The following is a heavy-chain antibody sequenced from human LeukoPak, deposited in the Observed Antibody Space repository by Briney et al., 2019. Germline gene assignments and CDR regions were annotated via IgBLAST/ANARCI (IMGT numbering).Heavy chain of an antibody. CDR2: ISGSGGST. Sequence: GGSLRLSCAASGFTFSSYAMSWVRQAPGKGLEWVSAISGSGGSTYYADSVKGRFTISRDNSKNTLYLQMNSLRAEDTAVYYCALGSSGWYGGNSDYWGQGTLVTVSS. V-gene: IGHV3-23*01. J-gene: IGHJ4*02. CDR1: GFTFSSYA. CDR3: ALGSSGWYGGNSDY. D-gene: IGHD6-19*01.